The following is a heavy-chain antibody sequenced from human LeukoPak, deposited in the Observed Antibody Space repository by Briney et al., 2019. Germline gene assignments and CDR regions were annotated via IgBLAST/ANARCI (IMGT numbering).Heavy chain of an antibody. CDR1: GGTFSNYG. CDR2: IIPILGIA. V-gene: IGHV1-69*04. D-gene: IGHD6-13*01. Sequence: SVKVSCKASGGTFSNYGISWVRQAPGQGLEWMGRIIPILGIANYARRFQGRVTITADKSTTTAYMELSNVTSEDTAVYYCARVGYSTSPNWFDPWGQGTLVTVSS. J-gene: IGHJ5*02. CDR3: ARVGYSTSPNWFDP.